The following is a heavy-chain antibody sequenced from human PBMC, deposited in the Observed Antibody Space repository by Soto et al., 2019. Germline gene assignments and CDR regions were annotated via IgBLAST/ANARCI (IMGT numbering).Heavy chain of an antibody. V-gene: IGHV4-34*01. J-gene: IGHJ4*02. CDR3: ARQKGYSYGYVVAY. Sequence: SETLSLTCAGYGGTFSGYYWSWIRQPPGKGLEWIGEINHSGSTNYNPPLKSRVTTSVDTSKDQFSLKLSSVTAADTAVYYCARQKGYSYGYVVAYWGQGTLVTVS. CDR1: GGTFSGYY. CDR2: INHSGST. D-gene: IGHD5-18*01.